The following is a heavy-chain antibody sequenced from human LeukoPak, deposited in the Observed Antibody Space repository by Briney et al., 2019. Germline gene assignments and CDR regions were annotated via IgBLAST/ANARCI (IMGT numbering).Heavy chain of an antibody. V-gene: IGHV3-23*01. Sequence: GGSLRLSCAASGFPFSTYAMSWVRQAPGKGLEWVSSIRGSDGSTYYADSVKGRFTISRDNSKNTLYLQMNSLRAEDTAVYYCARVSIAAAADYWGQGTLVTVSS. D-gene: IGHD6-13*01. J-gene: IGHJ4*02. CDR3: ARVSIAAAADY. CDR1: GFPFSTYA. CDR2: IRGSDGST.